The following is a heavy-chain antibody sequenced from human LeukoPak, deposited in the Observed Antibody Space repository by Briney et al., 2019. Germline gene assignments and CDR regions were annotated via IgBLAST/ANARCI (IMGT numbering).Heavy chain of an antibody. V-gene: IGHV4-61*02. CDR3: ARVQSGWWDYFQH. J-gene: IGHJ1*01. Sequence: PSETPSLTCIVSGDSIRSSGYYWSWIRQPAGKGLEWIGRIYTSGSTNYNPSLKSRVTMSVDTSKNQFSLKLSSVTAADTAVYYCARVQSGWWDYFQHWGQGTLVTVSS. CDR1: GDSIRSSGYY. CDR2: IYTSGST. D-gene: IGHD6-19*01.